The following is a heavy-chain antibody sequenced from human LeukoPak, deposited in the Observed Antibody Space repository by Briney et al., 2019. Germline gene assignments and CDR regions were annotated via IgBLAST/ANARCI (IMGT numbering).Heavy chain of an antibody. CDR2: IYSGGST. V-gene: IGHV3-53*01. D-gene: IGHD3-10*01. CDR3: ARVGLHSDYGSGSYYRYYFDY. Sequence: GGSLRLSCAASGFTVSSSYMSWVRQAPGKGLEWVSVIYSGGSTYYADSVKGRFTISRDNSKNTLYLQMNSLRAEDTAVYYCARVGLHSDYGSGSYYRYYFDYWGQGTLVTVSS. CDR1: GFTVSSSY. J-gene: IGHJ4*02.